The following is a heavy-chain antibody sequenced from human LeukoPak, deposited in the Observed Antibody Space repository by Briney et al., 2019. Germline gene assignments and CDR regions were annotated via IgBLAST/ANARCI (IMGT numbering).Heavy chain of an antibody. Sequence: SETLSLTCAVSGVPAVDYYWSWIRQSPEKGLEGIGEVSPGGCTTYSPSLRSRVIISEDTSENQLSLNVTSVTVADTALYYCARIRCGYGQDRCYNHWAQGSLVTVSS. CDR2: VSPGGCT. V-gene: IGHV4-34*01. D-gene: IGHD3-22*01. CDR3: ARIRCGYGQDRCYNH. J-gene: IGHJ5*02. CDR1: GVPAVDYY.